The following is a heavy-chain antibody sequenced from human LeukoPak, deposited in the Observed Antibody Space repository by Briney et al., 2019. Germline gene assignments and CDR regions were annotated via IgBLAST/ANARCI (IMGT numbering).Heavy chain of an antibody. Sequence: KPSETLSLTCTVSGGSVSSSSYYWGWIRQPPGKGLEWIGSIYYSGSTYYNPSLKSRVTISVDTSKNQFSLKLSSVTAAGTAVYYCARHETYDYSICWFDPWGQGTLVTVSS. D-gene: IGHD4-11*01. CDR1: GGSVSSSSYY. V-gene: IGHV4-39*01. CDR2: IYYSGST. CDR3: ARHETYDYSICWFDP. J-gene: IGHJ5*02.